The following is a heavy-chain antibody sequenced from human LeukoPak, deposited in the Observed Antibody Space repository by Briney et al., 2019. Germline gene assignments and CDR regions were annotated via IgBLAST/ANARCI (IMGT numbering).Heavy chain of an antibody. CDR3: ARCGDYAFYYYYYMDV. Sequence: PGGSLRLSCAASGFTFSSYEMNWVRQAPGKGLEWVSSISSSSSYIYYADSVKGRFTISRDNAKNSLYLQMNSLRAEDTAVYYCARCGDYAFYYYYYMDVWGKGTTVTVSS. CDR1: GFTFSSYE. J-gene: IGHJ6*03. V-gene: IGHV3-21*01. CDR2: ISSSSSYI. D-gene: IGHD4-17*01.